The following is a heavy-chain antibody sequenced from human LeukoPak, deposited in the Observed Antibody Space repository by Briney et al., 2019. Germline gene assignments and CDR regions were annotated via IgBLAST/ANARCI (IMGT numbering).Heavy chain of an antibody. CDR2: ISGSGGTT. Sequence: TGGSLRLSCAASGFSFSYYWMSWVRQAPGKGLEWVSSISGSGGTTYYADSVKGRFTISRDNSKNTLYLQMNSLRADDTAVYSCAKDPPTVMANAFHIWGQGTMVTVS. CDR1: GFSFSYYW. D-gene: IGHD5-18*01. V-gene: IGHV3-23*01. CDR3: AKDPPTVMANAFHI. J-gene: IGHJ3*02.